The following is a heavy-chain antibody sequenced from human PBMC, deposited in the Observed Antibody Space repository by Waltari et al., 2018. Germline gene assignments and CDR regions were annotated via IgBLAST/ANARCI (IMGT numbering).Heavy chain of an antibody. J-gene: IGHJ6*04. V-gene: IGHV1-69*13. D-gene: IGHD3-10*01. Sequence: QVQLVQSGAEVKKPGSSVKVSCKASGGTFSSYAISWVRQAPGQGLEWMGGILPIIGTANDEQKIQGRVTITEEESTSAANMELSRLRSEDTAVYYCARGRDTDYYYNGMDVWGKGTTVTVYS. CDR3: ARGRDTDYYYNGMDV. CDR1: GGTFSSYA. CDR2: ILPIIGTA.